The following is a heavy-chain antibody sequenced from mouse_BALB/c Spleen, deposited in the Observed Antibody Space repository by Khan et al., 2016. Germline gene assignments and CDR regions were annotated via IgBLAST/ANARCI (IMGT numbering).Heavy chain of an antibody. D-gene: IGHD2-10*02. Sequence: QVRLQQSGAELAKPGASVKMSCKASGYTFTRFWMHWVKQRPGQGLEWIGYINPGSNYTDYNQNFKDKATLTADKSSSTAYMLLSSLTSEDSAVYFCARWGYGNDLYQAMDYWGQGISVTVFS. J-gene: IGHJ4*01. CDR2: INPGSNYT. CDR1: GYTFTRFW. CDR3: ARWGYGNDLYQAMDY. V-gene: IGHV1-7*01.